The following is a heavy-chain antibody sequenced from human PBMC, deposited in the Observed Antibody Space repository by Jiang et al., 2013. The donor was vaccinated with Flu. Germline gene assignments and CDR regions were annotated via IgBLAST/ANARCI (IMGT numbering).Heavy chain of an antibody. D-gene: IGHD2-2*02. J-gene: IGHJ6*03. CDR1: GGTFSSYA. CDR2: IIPILGTA. CDR3: ARGFSGLLYDYYYYMDV. V-gene: IGHV1-69*01. Sequence: EVKKPGSSVKVSCKASGGTFSSYAISWVRQAPGQGLEWMGGIIPILGTANYAQKFQGRVTITADESTSTAYMELSSLRSEDTAVYYCARGFSGLLYDYYYYMDVWGKGTTVTVSS.